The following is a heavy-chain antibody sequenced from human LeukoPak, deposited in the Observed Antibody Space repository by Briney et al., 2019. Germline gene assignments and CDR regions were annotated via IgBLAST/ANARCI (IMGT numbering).Heavy chain of an antibody. CDR2: ISYDGSNK. D-gene: IGHD6-13*01. Sequence: GGSLRLSCAASGFTFSSYAMHWVRQAPGKGLEWVAVISYDGSNKYYADSVKGRFTISRDNSKNTLYLQMNSLRAEDTAVYYCARDRVLYSSSWYTWFDPWGQGTLVTVSS. J-gene: IGHJ5*02. CDR1: GFTFSSYA. V-gene: IGHV3-30-3*01. CDR3: ARDRVLYSSSWYTWFDP.